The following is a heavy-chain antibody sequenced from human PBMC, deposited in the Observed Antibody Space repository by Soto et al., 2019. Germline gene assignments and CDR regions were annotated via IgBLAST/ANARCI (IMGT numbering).Heavy chain of an antibody. J-gene: IGHJ5*02. Sequence: QITLKESGPTLVKPTQTLTLTCTFSGFSLSTNGVGVGWIRQSPGKALEWLALIYWDDDKSYSPSLKSRLTIPKDTSKNQVVLTMTNMDPVDTATYYCAHRRPPYNWFDPWGQGTLVTVSS. CDR1: GFSLSTNGVG. V-gene: IGHV2-5*02. CDR2: IYWDDDK. CDR3: AHRRPPYNWFDP.